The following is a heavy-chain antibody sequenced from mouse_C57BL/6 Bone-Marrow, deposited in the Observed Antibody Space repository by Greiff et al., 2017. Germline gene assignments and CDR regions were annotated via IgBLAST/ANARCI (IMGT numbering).Heavy chain of an antibody. CDR2: IWWDDAK. CDR1: GFSLSTFGMG. V-gene: IGHV8-8*01. D-gene: IGHD1-1*01. J-gene: IGHJ1*03. Sequence: QVTLKESGPGILQPSQTLSLTCSFSGFSLSTFGMGVGWIRQPSGKGLEWLAHIWWDDAKYYNPALKSRLTISTDTSRNQVFLKIANVDTADTATYYCARIAPHYYGSSTWYFDVWGTGTTVTVSS. CDR3: ARIAPHYYGSSTWYFDV.